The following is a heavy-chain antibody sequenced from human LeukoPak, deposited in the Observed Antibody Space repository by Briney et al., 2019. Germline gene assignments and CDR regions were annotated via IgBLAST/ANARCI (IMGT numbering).Heavy chain of an antibody. Sequence: PGGPLRLSCAASGFTFSTYSMNWVRQAPGKELEWVSSISSSSSYIYYADSVKARFAISRDNAKNSLYLQMNRLRAEDTAVYYCARDRRGAYWFDPWGQGTLVTVSS. V-gene: IGHV3-21*01. J-gene: IGHJ5*02. CDR3: ARDRRGAYWFDP. CDR1: GFTFSTYS. D-gene: IGHD1-26*01. CDR2: ISSSSSYI.